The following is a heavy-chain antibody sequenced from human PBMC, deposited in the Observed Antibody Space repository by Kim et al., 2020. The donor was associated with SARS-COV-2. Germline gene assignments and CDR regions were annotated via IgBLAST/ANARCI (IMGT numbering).Heavy chain of an antibody. D-gene: IGHD3-10*01. V-gene: IGHV3-30*01. CDR2: I. J-gene: IGHJ4*02. Sequence: ISYPDSVKGRFIISRDNTKSTLYLQMNSLRPEDTAVYYCVAGIGSRSFDHWGQGTLVTVSS. CDR3: VAGIGSRSFDH.